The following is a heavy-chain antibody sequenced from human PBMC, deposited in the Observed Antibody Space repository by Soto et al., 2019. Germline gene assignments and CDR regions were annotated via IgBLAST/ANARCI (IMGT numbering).Heavy chain of an antibody. V-gene: IGHV1-69*06. CDR2: IIPISGAA. D-gene: IGHD2-2*02. J-gene: IGHJ4*02. Sequence: QVQLVQSGAEVKKPGSSVKVSCKASGGTFSNYVVNWVRQAPGQGLEWMGRIIPISGAANYAQKFQGRVTITADKSTSTSYMELSSLRSEDTAVYYCAREGRGKKAGYNGLVSLGYWGQGTLVTVSS. CDR1: GGTFSNYV. CDR3: AREGRGKKAGYNGLVSLGY.